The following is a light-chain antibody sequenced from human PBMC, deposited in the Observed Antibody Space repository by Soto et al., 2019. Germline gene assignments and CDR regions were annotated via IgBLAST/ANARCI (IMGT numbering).Light chain of an antibody. CDR1: QSISSW. J-gene: IGKJ1*01. Sequence: DIQMTQSPSTLSASVGDRVTITCRASQSISSWLAWYQQKPGKAPKLLIYKASSLESGVASRFSGSGSGTEFTLTISSLQPDDFATYYCQQYNSYPWTFVQGTKVEIK. V-gene: IGKV1-5*03. CDR2: KAS. CDR3: QQYNSYPWT.